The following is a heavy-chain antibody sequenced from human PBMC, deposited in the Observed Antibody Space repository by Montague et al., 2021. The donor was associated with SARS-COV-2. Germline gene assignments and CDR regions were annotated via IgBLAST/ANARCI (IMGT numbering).Heavy chain of an antibody. V-gene: IGHV6-1*01. CDR3: TSGREGNYNVMDV. Sequence: CAISVDSVSSNSATWNWVRQSPSRGLEWLGRTYYRSKWYNDYAVSVRGRVTINPDTSKNQFSLQLNSVTPEDTAIYYCTSGREGNYNVMDVWGQGTTVTVSS. CDR1: VDSVSSNSAT. J-gene: IGHJ6*02. CDR2: TYYRSKWYN. D-gene: IGHD1-1*01.